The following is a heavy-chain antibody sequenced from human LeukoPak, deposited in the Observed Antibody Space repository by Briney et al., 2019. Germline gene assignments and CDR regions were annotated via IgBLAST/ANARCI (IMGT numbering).Heavy chain of an antibody. Sequence: SETLSLTCTASGGSISNYFWSWIRQPPGKGLEWIGYIYYSGSTNYNPSLKSRVTISVDTSKNQFSLKLRSVTAADTAVYYCARVGYCSGGGCYGLDYWGQGTLVTVSS. V-gene: IGHV4-59*01. D-gene: IGHD2-15*01. J-gene: IGHJ4*02. CDR1: GGSISNYF. CDR3: ARVGYCSGGGCYGLDY. CDR2: IYYSGST.